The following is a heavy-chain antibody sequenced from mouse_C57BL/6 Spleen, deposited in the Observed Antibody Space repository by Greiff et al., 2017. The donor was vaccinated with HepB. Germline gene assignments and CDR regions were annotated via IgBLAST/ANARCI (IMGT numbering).Heavy chain of an antibody. CDR1: GFNIKDDY. Sequence: VQLKQSGAELVRPGASVKLSCTASGFNIKDDYMHWVKQRPEQGLQWIGWIDPENGDTEYASKFQGKATITADTSSNTAYLQLSSLTSEDTAVYYCTTDDGLFAYWGQGTLVTVSA. CDR3: TTDDGLFAY. V-gene: IGHV14-4*01. D-gene: IGHD2-3*01. J-gene: IGHJ3*01. CDR2: IDPENGDT.